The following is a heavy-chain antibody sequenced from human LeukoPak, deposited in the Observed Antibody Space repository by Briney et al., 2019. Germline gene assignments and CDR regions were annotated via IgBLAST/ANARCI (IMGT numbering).Heavy chain of an antibody. J-gene: IGHJ5*02. CDR2: INPNSGGT. CDR3: ARDQNYYGSGSYYKGPVSNWFDP. Sequence: GASVKVSCKASGYTFTGYYMHWVRQAPGQGLEWMGWINPNSGGTNYAQKFQGRVTMTRDTSISTAYMELSRLRSDDTAVYYCARDQNYYGSGSYYKGPVSNWFDPWGQGTLVTVSS. CDR1: GYTFTGYY. V-gene: IGHV1-2*02. D-gene: IGHD3-10*01.